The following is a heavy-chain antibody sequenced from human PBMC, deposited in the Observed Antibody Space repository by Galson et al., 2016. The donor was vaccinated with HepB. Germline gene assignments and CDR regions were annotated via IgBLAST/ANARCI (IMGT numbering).Heavy chain of an antibody. CDR2: INHAGRNT. J-gene: IGHJ4*02. V-gene: IGHV1-46*02. CDR1: GYTFDRYY. CDR3: ARPSETAAAISSPLDH. D-gene: IGHD6-13*01. Sequence: SVKVSCKASGYTFDRYYMHWVRQAPGQGLEWMAVINHAGRNTTYAQKFQGRVTMTRDTSTNTVYMQLSGLTAEDTAVYYCARPSETAAAISSPLDHWGQGTQVTVSS.